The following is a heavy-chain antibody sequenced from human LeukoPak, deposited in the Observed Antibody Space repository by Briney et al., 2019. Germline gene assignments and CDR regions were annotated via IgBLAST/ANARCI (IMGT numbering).Heavy chain of an antibody. J-gene: IGHJ4*02. CDR3: ATNDYGDYVLSY. CDR2: IIPIFGTA. D-gene: IGHD4-17*01. V-gene: IGHV1-69*13. Sequence: ASVRVSSKASGGTFSSYAISWVRQAPGQGLEWMGGIIPIFGTANYAQKFQGRVTITADESTSTAYMELSSLRSEDTAVYYCATNDYGDYVLSYWGQGTLVTVSS. CDR1: GGTFSSYA.